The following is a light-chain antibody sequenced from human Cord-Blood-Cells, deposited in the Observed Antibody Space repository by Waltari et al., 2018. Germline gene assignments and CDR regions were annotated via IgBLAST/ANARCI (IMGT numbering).Light chain of an antibody. V-gene: IGKV1-33*01. CDR1: QDISNY. CDR3: QQYDNLPLT. Sequence: DIQMTQSPSSLSASVGDRVTITCQASQDISNYLNWYQQKPGKAPKLLIYDASNLETGVPSGLSGSGSGTDFTFTISSLQPEDIATYYCQQYDNLPLTFGGGTKVEIK. CDR2: DAS. J-gene: IGKJ4*01.